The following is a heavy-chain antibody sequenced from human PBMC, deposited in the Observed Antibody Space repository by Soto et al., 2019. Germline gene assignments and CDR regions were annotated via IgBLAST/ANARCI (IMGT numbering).Heavy chain of an antibody. D-gene: IGHD4-17*01. Sequence: WETLCLACKVSGDSVTTVGYYWACVRQPPGKGLEGIGYIYYSVSTNYNPSLESRATIFADKSGIHFSLNLTSVTADDTAVYYCERRDYEIDYWGRRTMVTVSS. CDR3: ERRDYEIDY. V-gene: IGHV4-61*03. CDR2: IYYSVST. J-gene: IGHJ4*02. CDR1: GDSVTTVGYY.